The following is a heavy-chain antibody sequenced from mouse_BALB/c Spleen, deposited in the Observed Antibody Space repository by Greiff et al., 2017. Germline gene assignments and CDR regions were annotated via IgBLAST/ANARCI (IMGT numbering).Heavy chain of an antibody. Sequence: EVKLMESGGGLVKPGGSLKLSCAASGFTFSSYAMSWVRQTPEKRLEWVASISSGGSTYYPDSVKGRFTISRDNARNILYLQMSSLRSEDTAMYYCARKYYYGSSHFDYWGQGTTLTVSS. CDR3: ARKYYYGSSHFDY. CDR1: GFTFSSYA. D-gene: IGHD1-1*01. J-gene: IGHJ2*01. V-gene: IGHV5-6-5*01. CDR2: ISSGGST.